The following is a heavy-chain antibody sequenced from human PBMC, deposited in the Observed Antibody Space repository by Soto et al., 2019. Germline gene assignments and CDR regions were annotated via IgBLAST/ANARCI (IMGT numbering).Heavy chain of an antibody. CDR1: GFTFSNCA. D-gene: IGHD2-21*02. J-gene: IGHJ4*02. CDR3: AKDPNSYTVTAVH. Sequence: PGGSLRLSCVASGFTFSNCAMSWVRQAPGKGLEWVSGISGSGSGTYYADSVKGRFTISRDNSKNTLYLQMNSLRAEDTAVYYCAKDPNSYTVTAVHWSQGTLVTVSS. V-gene: IGHV3-23*01. CDR2: ISGSGSGT.